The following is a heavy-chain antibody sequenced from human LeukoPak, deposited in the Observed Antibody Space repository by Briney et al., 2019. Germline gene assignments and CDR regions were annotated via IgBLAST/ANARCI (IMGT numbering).Heavy chain of an antibody. Sequence: GGSLRLSCAASGFTFDDYAMHWVRQAPGKGLEWVSLISGDGGSTYYADSVKGRFTISRDNSKNSLYLQMNSLRTEDTALYYCAGSTMVQGVIMRMGDIWGQGTMVTVSS. V-gene: IGHV3-43*02. D-gene: IGHD3-10*01. CDR1: GFTFDDYA. J-gene: IGHJ3*02. CDR2: ISGDGGST. CDR3: AGSTMVQGVIMRMGDI.